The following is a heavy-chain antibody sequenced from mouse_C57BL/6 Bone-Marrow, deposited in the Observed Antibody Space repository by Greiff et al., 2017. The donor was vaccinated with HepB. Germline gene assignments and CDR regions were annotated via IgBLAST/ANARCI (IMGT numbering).Heavy chain of an antibody. CDR3: LAWFAY. CDR1: GYSITSGYY. J-gene: IGHJ3*01. V-gene: IGHV3-6*01. CDR2: ISYDGSN. Sequence: EVQLVESGPGLVKPSQSLSLTCSVTGYSITSGYYWNWIRQFPGNKLEWMGYISYDGSNNYNPSLKNRISITRDTSKNQFFLKLNSVTTEDTATYYCLAWFAYWGQGTLVTVSA.